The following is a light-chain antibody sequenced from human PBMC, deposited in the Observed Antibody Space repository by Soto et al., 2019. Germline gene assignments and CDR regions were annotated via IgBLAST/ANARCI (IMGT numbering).Light chain of an antibody. J-gene: IGKJ4*01. CDR2: AAS. CDR3: QQLNSYPEA. CDR1: QGISSY. Sequence: DMQLTQSPSFLSASIGDRVTVTCRASQGISSYLAWYQQKPGKAPKLLTYAASTLQSGVPSRFSGSGSGTEFNLPISSLQPEEFATYYWQQLNSYPEAFGGGTKEEIK. V-gene: IGKV1-9*01.